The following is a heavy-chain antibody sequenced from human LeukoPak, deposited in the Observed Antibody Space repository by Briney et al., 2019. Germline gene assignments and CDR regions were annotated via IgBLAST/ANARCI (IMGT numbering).Heavy chain of an antibody. CDR1: GGSFSGHY. D-gene: IGHD3-10*01. CDR2: INHSGST. Sequence: SETLSLTCAVYGGSFSGHYWSWIRQPPGKGLEWIGGINHSGSTNYNPSLKSRVTISVDTSKNQFSLKLSSVTAADTAVYYCARNRWFGESVFDPWGQGTLVTVSS. CDR3: ARNRWFGESVFDP. V-gene: IGHV4-34*01. J-gene: IGHJ5*02.